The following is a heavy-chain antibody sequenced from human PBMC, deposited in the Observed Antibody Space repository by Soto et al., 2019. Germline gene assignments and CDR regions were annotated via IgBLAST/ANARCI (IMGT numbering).Heavy chain of an antibody. Sequence: PSETLSLTCSVSGGFISRSSYYWGWIRQPPGKGLEWIGSIYHSGSTQYNPSLKSRVTISVDTSKNQFSLKMTFVTAADTAVYYCGRHAPMGARGVGLDVWGQGTTVTVSS. D-gene: IGHD3-10*01. CDR1: GGFISRSSYY. J-gene: IGHJ6*02. CDR2: IYHSGST. CDR3: GRHAPMGARGVGLDV. V-gene: IGHV4-39*01.